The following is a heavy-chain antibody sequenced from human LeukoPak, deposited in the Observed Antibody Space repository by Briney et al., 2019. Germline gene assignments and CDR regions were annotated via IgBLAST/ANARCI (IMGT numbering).Heavy chain of an antibody. V-gene: IGHV3-7*05. J-gene: IGHJ6*02. D-gene: IGHD6-6*01. CDR3: ARDPYSSTWSYGMDV. CDR1: GFSFSTYW. Sequence: PGGSLRLSCAASGFSFSTYWMRWVRQAPGKGLEWVANLKQDGSEEVYVDSVRHRFTISRDNAKNSLFLQMNTLRDEDMAVYYCARDPYSSTWSYGMDVWGQGTMVTVSS. CDR2: LKQDGSEE.